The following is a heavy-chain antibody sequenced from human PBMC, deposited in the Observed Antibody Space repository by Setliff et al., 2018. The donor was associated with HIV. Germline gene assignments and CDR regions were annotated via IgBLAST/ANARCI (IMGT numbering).Heavy chain of an antibody. CDR3: ARLSNGLPADY. V-gene: IGHV4-39*01. J-gene: IGHJ4*02. CDR1: GDSISRSRYY. Sequence: PSETLSLTCVVSGDSISRSRYYWGWIRQPPGKGLEWIGSFYYSGSTSYNPSLKSRVTISGDTSKNQFSLKVRSVTAADTAVYYCARLSNGLPADYWGQGTLVTVSS. CDR2: FYYSGST. D-gene: IGHD2-8*01.